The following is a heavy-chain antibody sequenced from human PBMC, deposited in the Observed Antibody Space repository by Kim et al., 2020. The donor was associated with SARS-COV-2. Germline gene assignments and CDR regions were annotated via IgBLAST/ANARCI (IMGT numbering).Heavy chain of an antibody. CDR3: AKDGAAAVYYYYGMDV. Sequence: SVQGRFTISRDNSKNTLYLPMNSLRAEDTAVYYCAKDGAAAVYYYYGMDVWGQGTTVTVSS. V-gene: IGHV3-23*01. D-gene: IGHD6-13*01. J-gene: IGHJ6*02.